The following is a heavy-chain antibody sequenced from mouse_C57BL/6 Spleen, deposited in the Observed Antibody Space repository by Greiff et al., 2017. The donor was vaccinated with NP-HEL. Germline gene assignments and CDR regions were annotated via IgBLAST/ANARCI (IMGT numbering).Heavy chain of an antibody. CDR1: GYSITSAY. Sequence: EVKLLESGPGLAKPSQPLSLTCSVTGYSITSAYWNWIRKFPGNKLEYKGYISYCGSTYYNPSLKRRISITRETSKNQYYLQLNSVTTEETATYYCARSGYYGSSYDYDYWGQGTTLTVST. CDR2: ISYCGST. CDR3: ARSGYYGSSYDYDY. D-gene: IGHD1-1*01. V-gene: IGHV3-8*01. J-gene: IGHJ2*01.